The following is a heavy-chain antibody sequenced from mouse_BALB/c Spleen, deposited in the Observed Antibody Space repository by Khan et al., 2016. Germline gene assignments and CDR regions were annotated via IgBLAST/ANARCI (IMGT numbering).Heavy chain of an antibody. CDR3: ARGGDEGPFAY. J-gene: IGHJ3*01. D-gene: IGHD1-1*02. V-gene: IGHV3-2*02. CDR1: GYSITSDYA. CDR2: ISYSGST. Sequence: VQLKESGPGLVKPSQSLSLTCTVTGYSITSDYAWNWIRQFPGNKLEWMGYISYSGSTSYNPSLKSRISITRDTSKNQFFLQLNSVTTEDTATYYYARGGDEGPFAYWGQGTLVTVSA.